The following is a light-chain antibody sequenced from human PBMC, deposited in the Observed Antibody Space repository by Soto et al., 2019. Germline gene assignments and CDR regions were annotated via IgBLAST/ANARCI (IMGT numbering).Light chain of an antibody. CDR1: QSISSW. Sequence: DIQMTQSPSTLSASVGDRVTITCRASQSISSWLAWYQQKPGKAPKLLIYDASSLESGVPPRFSGSGSGTEFTLIISSLQPDDFATYYCQQYNSYSLYTFGQGTKLEIK. J-gene: IGKJ2*01. V-gene: IGKV1-5*01. CDR2: DAS. CDR3: QQYNSYSLYT.